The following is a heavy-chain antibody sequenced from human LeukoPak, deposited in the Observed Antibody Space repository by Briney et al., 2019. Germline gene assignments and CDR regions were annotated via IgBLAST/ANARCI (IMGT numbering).Heavy chain of an antibody. CDR3: ATGPTLYYYDSSGYDY. CDR1: GYTFTSYY. V-gene: IGHV1-46*01. J-gene: IGHJ4*02. D-gene: IGHD3-22*01. Sequence: ASVKVSCKASGYTFTSYYMHWVRQAPGQGLEWMGIINPSGGSTSYAQKFQGRVTMTEDTSTDTAYMELSSLRSEDTAVYYCATGPTLYYYDSSGYDYWGQGTLVTVSS. CDR2: INPSGGST.